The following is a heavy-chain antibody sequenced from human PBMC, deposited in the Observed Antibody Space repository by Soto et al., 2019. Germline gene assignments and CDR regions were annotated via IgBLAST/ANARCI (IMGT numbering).Heavy chain of an antibody. CDR2: INHSGST. Sequence: SETLSLTCAVYGGSFSGYYWSWIRQPPGKGLEWIGEINHSGSTNYNPSLKSRVTISVDTSKNQFSLKLSSVTAADTAVYYCASSHPTVHYYYYGMDVWGQGTTVTVSS. D-gene: IGHD4-17*01. CDR1: GGSFSGYY. J-gene: IGHJ6*02. CDR3: ASSHPTVHYYYYGMDV. V-gene: IGHV4-34*01.